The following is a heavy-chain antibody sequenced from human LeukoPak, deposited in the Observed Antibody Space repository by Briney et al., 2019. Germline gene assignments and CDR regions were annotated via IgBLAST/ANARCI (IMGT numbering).Heavy chain of an antibody. V-gene: IGHV3-30*02. CDR3: ATAPRVYFDY. J-gene: IGHJ4*02. Sequence: GGSLRLPCAASGFTFSSYGMHWVRQAPGKGLEWVAFIRYDGSNKYYADSVKGRFTISRDNSKNTLYLQMNSLRAEDTAVYYCATAPRVYFDYWGQGTLVTVSS. CDR1: GFTFSSYG. CDR2: IRYDGSNK. D-gene: IGHD6-6*01.